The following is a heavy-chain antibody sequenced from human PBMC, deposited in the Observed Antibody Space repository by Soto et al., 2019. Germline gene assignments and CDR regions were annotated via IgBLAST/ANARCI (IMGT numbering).Heavy chain of an antibody. CDR2: VSPYNGDT. CDR3: AREVGHMDV. J-gene: IGHJ6*02. Sequence: QVQLVQSGAEVKKPGASVKVSCKASGYTFTTYGINWVRQAPGQGLEWMGWVSPYNGDTTYAQTVQGRVTMTTETSTTTAYLELRSLRSDDTAVYYCAREVGHMDVWGQGTTVTVSS. CDR1: GYTFTTYG. D-gene: IGHD2-2*01. V-gene: IGHV1-18*04.